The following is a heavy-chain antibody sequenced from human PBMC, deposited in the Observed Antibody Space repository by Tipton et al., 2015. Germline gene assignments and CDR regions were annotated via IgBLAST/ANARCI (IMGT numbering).Heavy chain of an antibody. D-gene: IGHD3-22*01. Sequence: PGLVKPSQTLSLTCVISGDSVSSNSAAWNWIRQSPSRGLEWLGRTYYRSRWYNDYALSVKSRITINPDTSKNQFSLQLNSVTPEDTAVYYCARGGYYDGSGYSLYYYYYGMDVWGQGTTVTVSS. CDR2: TYYRSRWYN. V-gene: IGHV6-1*01. J-gene: IGHJ6*02. CDR1: GDSVSSNSAA. CDR3: ARGGYYDGSGYSLYYYYYGMDV.